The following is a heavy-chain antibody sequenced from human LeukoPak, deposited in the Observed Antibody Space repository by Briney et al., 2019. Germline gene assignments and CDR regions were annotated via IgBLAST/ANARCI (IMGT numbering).Heavy chain of an antibody. CDR1: GFTFSSYA. D-gene: IGHD2-8*02. V-gene: IGHV3-23*01. Sequence: GGSLRLSCAASGFTFSSYAISWVRQTPGKGLDWVSAISGGGGSTYYADSVKGRFTISRDNSKDTLYLQMDSLRAEDTAVYYCAKDFTGGGSFSFDYWGQGTLVTVSS. J-gene: IGHJ4*02. CDR3: AKDFTGGGSFSFDY. CDR2: ISGGGGST.